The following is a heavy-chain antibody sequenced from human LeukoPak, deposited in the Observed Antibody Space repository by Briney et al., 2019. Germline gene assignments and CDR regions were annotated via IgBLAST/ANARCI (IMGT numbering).Heavy chain of an antibody. CDR2: IIPIFGTA. D-gene: IGHD4-11*01. V-gene: IGHV1-69*05. J-gene: IGHJ4*02. CDR1: GGTFSSYA. CDR3: ARGFTVTGYFDY. Sequence: SVKVSCKASGGTFSSYAISWVRQAPGQGLEWMGGIIPIFGTANYAQKFQGRVTITTDESTSTAYMELSSLRSEDTAVYYCARGFTVTGYFDYWGQGTLVTVSS.